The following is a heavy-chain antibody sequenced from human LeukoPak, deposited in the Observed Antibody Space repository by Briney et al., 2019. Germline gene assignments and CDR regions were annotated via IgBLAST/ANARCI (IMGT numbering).Heavy chain of an antibody. D-gene: IGHD2-15*01. CDR2: ISYDGSNK. CDR3: ARDFGGRNYFNY. CDR1: GFTFSSYA. Sequence: GGSLRLSCAASGFTFSSYAMHWVLQAPGKGLEWVAVISYDGSNKYYADSVKGRFAISRDNSKNTLYLQMISLRAEDTALYYCARDFGGRNYFNYWGQGTLVTVSS. V-gene: IGHV3-30*09. J-gene: IGHJ4*02.